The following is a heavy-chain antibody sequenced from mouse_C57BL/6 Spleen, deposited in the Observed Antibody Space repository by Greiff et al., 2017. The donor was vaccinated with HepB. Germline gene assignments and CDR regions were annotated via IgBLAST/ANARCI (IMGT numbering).Heavy chain of an antibody. CDR1: GYTFTSYW. CDR3: ARRRDYYGSSYDAMDY. Sequence: QVQLQQPGAELVMPGASVKLSCKASGYTFTSYWMHWVKRRPGQGLEWIGEIDPSDSYTNYNQKFKGKSTLTVDKSSSTAYMQLSSLTSEDSAVYYCARRRDYYGSSYDAMDYWGQGTSVTVSS. J-gene: IGHJ4*01. D-gene: IGHD1-1*01. CDR2: IDPSDSYT. V-gene: IGHV1-69*01.